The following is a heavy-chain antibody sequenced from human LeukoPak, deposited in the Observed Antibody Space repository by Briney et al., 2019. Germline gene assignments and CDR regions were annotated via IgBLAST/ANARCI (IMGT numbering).Heavy chain of an antibody. Sequence: SETLSLTCTVSGGSISGSSYYWGWIRQPPGKGLEWIGSIYYSGSTYYNSSLKSRVTISVDTSKNQFSLKLNSVTATDTAVYYCARDISSSWYNWFDPWGQGTLVTVSS. CDR1: GGSISGSSYY. CDR2: IYYSGST. V-gene: IGHV4-39*02. J-gene: IGHJ5*02. D-gene: IGHD6-13*01. CDR3: ARDISSSWYNWFDP.